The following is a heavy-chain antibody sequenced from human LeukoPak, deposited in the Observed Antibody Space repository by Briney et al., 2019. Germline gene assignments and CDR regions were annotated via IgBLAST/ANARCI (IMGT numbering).Heavy chain of an antibody. Sequence: SSETLSLTCTVSGGSISNYYWNFIRQPPGKGLEWIGYIYYSGSTNYNPSLKSRVTISVDTSKNQFSLKLSSVTAADTAVYYCARDASDSGYDNYFDYWGQGTLVTVSS. V-gene: IGHV4-59*01. CDR1: GGSISNYY. D-gene: IGHD5-12*01. CDR2: IYYSGST. J-gene: IGHJ4*02. CDR3: ARDASDSGYDNYFDY.